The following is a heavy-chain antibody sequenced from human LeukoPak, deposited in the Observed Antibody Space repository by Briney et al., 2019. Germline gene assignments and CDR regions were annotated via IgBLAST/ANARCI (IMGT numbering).Heavy chain of an antibody. J-gene: IGHJ1*01. Sequence: KPSETLSLTRGFSGGSIRRVYSSCIRQPPGKGLEWIGLLYPSGSTNYNPSLKSRVTISVDTSRTQFSLKLSSVTAADTAVYYCASGYYPFENWGQGTLVTVSS. CDR3: ASGYYPFEN. CDR2: LYPSGST. V-gene: IGHV4-59*01. D-gene: IGHD2/OR15-2a*01. CDR1: GGSIRRVY.